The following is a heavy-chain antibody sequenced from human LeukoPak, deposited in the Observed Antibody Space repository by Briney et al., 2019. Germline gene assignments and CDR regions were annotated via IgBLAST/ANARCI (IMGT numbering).Heavy chain of an antibody. D-gene: IGHD3-10*01. Sequence: GGSLRLSCVASGFTFSSSAMSWVRLAPGKGLEWVSAISGSGGSTYYADSVKGRFTISRDNSKNTLYLQMNSLRAEDTAVYYCAKDRSRGSRGEWFGELLSRYFDYWGQGTLVTVSS. V-gene: IGHV3-23*01. CDR2: ISGSGGST. J-gene: IGHJ4*02. CDR3: AKDRSRGSRGEWFGELLSRYFDY. CDR1: GFTFSSSA.